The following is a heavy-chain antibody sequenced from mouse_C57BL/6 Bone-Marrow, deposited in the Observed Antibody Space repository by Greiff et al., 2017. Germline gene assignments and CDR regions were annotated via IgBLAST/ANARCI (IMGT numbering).Heavy chain of an antibody. CDR1: GYTFTSYW. Sequence: QVQLQQPGAELVKPGASVKLSCKASGYTFTSYWMQWVKQRPGQGLEWIGEIDPSDSYTNYNQKFKGKATLTVDTSSSTAYMQLSSLTSEDSAVYFCALYGLWGTGTTVTVSS. D-gene: IGHD1-1*01. J-gene: IGHJ1*03. V-gene: IGHV1-50*01. CDR2: IDPSDSYT. CDR3: ALYGL.